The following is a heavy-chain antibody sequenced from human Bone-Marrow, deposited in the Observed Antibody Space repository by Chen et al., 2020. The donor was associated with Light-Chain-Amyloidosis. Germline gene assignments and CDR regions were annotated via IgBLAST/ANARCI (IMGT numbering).Heavy chain of an antibody. D-gene: IGHD3-22*01. CDR3: VRDRAVITTHEYFEH. Sequence: VRLVESGGGVVQPGGSLRLSCAASGFVFTTYGFQWVRQAPGKGLEWVAFIRFDGSDKYYVDSVKGRFTISRDDSKNTVYLQMSRLRVEDTAMYYCVRDRAVITTHEYFEHWGQGTLVTVSS. V-gene: IGHV3-30*02. CDR2: IRFDGSDK. CDR1: GFVFTTYG. J-gene: IGHJ1*01.